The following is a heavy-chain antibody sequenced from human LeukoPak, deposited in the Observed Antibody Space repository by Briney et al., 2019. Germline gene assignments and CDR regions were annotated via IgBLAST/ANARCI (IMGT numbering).Heavy chain of an antibody. CDR1: GYTFTNYA. D-gene: IGHD6-19*01. J-gene: IGHJ4*02. CDR2: INTGNGNT. V-gene: IGHV1-3*03. Sequence: ASVKVSCKASGYTFTNYAMHWVRQAPGQRLEWMGWINTGNGNTKYSQEFQGRVTITRDTSANTAYMEQSSLRSEDMAVYYCARAVKYRSGPLTDLLPYYFDYWGQGTLVTVSS. CDR3: ARAVKYRSGPLTDLLPYYFDY.